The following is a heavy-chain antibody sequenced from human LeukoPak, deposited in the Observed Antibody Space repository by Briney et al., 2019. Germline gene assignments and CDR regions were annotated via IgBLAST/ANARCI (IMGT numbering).Heavy chain of an antibody. CDR1: GGSISSGSYY. J-gene: IGHJ4*02. D-gene: IGHD3-22*01. CDR2: IYISGST. V-gene: IGHV4-61*02. CDR3: ARAGYYDSSGYLY. Sequence: SETLSLTCTVSGGSISSGSYYWGWIRQPAGKGLEWIGRIYISGSTTYTPSLKSRVTISVDTSKNQFSLKLSSVTAADTAVYYCARAGYYDSSGYLYWGQGTLVTVSS.